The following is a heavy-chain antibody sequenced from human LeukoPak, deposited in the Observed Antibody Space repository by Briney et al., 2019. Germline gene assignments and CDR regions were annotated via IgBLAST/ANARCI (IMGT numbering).Heavy chain of an antibody. CDR1: GGSISSYY. J-gene: IGHJ4*02. V-gene: IGHV4-4*07. CDR2: IYSSGST. CDR3: ARDDSSWPFFEY. D-gene: IGHD6-13*01. Sequence: SETLSLTCTVSGGSISSYYWSWIRQPAGKGLEWIGRIYSSGSTSFNPSLKSRVPMSVDTSKKQFSLKLSSVTAADTAVYYCARDDSSWPFFEYWGQGILVTVSS.